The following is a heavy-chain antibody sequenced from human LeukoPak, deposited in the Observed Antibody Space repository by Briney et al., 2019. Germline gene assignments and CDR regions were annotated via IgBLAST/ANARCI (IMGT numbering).Heavy chain of an antibody. CDR1: EFTFSSYT. Sequence: PGGSLRLSCAASEFTFSSYTMNWVRQAPGKGLEWVSSISGSSSYIYYADSVKGRFTISRDNSKNTLYLQMNSLRAEDTAVYYCAKADRGDGYNYDFDYWGQGTLVTVSS. D-gene: IGHD5-24*01. J-gene: IGHJ4*02. V-gene: IGHV3-21*04. CDR2: ISGSSSYI. CDR3: AKADRGDGYNYDFDY.